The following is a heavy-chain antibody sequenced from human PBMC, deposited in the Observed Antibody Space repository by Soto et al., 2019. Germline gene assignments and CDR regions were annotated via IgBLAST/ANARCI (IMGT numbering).Heavy chain of an antibody. V-gene: IGHV1-69*08. CDR1: GDTFSSYT. D-gene: IGHD2-21*02. J-gene: IGHJ6*02. Sequence: QVQLVQSGAEVKKPGSSVKVSCRAAGDTFSSYTVNRVRQAPGRGLEWLGRIIPVLGTTDYAQKFKGRVTITADKSTNIVYMELSSLRSEDRAVYYCARRRYCGYDCYHKHYYGMDVWGQGTTVTVAS. CDR3: ARRRYCGYDCYHKHYYGMDV. CDR2: IIPVLGTT.